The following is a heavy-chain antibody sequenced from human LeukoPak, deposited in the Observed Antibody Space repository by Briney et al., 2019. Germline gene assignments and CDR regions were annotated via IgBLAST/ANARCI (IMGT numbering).Heavy chain of an antibody. CDR3: ARDLHGAPPVVAGTVGAFDI. D-gene: IGHD6-19*01. J-gene: IGHJ3*02. Sequence: GGSLRLSCAASGFTFSSYGMHWVRQAPGKGLEWVSSISSSSSYIYYADSVKGRFTISRDNAKNSLYLQMNSLRAEDTAVYYCARDLHGAPPVVAGTVGAFDIWGQGTMVTVSS. V-gene: IGHV3-21*01. CDR2: ISSSSSYI. CDR1: GFTFSSYG.